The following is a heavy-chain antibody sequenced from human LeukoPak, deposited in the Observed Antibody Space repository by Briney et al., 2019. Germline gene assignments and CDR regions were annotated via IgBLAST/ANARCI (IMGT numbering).Heavy chain of an antibody. CDR3: AKRGVVIRVILVGFHKEAYYFDS. J-gene: IGHJ4*02. CDR2: ISGSGGST. D-gene: IGHD3-10*01. V-gene: IGHV3-23*01. CDR1: GITLSNYG. Sequence: PGGSLRLSCAVSGITLSNYGISWVRQAPGKGLEWVAGISGSGGSTNYADSVKGRFTISRDSAKNTLYLQMNRLRAGDTAVYFCAKRGVVIRVILVGFHKEAYYFDSWGQGALVTVSS.